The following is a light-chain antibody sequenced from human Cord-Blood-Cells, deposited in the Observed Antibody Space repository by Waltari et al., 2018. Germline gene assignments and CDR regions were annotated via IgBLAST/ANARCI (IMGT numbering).Light chain of an antibody. Sequence: QSVLTQPPSASGTPGQRVTISCSGSSPNIGRNYVYWYQPLPGTAPKLLIYGNNQRPSGVPDRFSGSKSGTSASLAISGLRSEDEADYYCAAWDDSLGWVFGGGTKLTVL. CDR2: GNN. V-gene: IGLV1-47*01. J-gene: IGLJ3*02. CDR3: AAWDDSLGWV. CDR1: SPNIGRNY.